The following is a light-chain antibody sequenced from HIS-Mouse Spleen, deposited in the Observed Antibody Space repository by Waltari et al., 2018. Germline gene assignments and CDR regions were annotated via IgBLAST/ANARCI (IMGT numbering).Light chain of an antibody. Sequence: SYELTQPPSVSVSPGQTASITCSGDKLGDKYACWYQQKPGQSPVLVIYQDSQRPSGIPERFSGSNSGNTATLTISGTQAMDEADYYCQAWDSSTANYVFGTGTKVTVL. CDR3: QAWDSSTANYV. V-gene: IGLV3-1*01. CDR1: KLGDKY. J-gene: IGLJ1*01. CDR2: QDS.